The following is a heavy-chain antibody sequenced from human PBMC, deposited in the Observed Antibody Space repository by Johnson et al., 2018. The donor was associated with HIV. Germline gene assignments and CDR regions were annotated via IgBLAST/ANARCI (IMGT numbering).Heavy chain of an antibody. J-gene: IGHJ3*02. Sequence: VQLVESGGGVVQPGRSLRLSCAASGFTFSSYGMHWVRQAPGKGLEWVAVIWFDGSNKDYADSVKGRFTISRANSKNTLYLQMDSLRAEDTAVYYCARDPSRGPRIRPRTLGAFDIWGQGTMVTVSS. CDR1: GFTFSSYG. D-gene: IGHD1-14*01. CDR3: ARDPSRGPRIRPRTLGAFDI. V-gene: IGHV3-33*01. CDR2: IWFDGSNK.